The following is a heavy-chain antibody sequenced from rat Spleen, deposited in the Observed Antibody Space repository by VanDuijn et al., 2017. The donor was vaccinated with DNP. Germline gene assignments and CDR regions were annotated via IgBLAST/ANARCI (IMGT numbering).Heavy chain of an antibody. V-gene: IGHV2S8*01. CDR3: ARTGLGYIADSYYEEAMDA. CDR1: GFSLTTYG. D-gene: IGHD1-6*01. Sequence: QVQLKESGPGLVQPSQTLSLTCTVSGFSLTTYGVAWVRQPPGKGLEWIAAISSGGDTHYNSVLKSRLSISRDTSESQVYLKVDSLQTEDTGTYYCARTGLGYIADSYYEEAMDAWGQGISVTVSS. J-gene: IGHJ4*01. CDR2: ISSGGDT.